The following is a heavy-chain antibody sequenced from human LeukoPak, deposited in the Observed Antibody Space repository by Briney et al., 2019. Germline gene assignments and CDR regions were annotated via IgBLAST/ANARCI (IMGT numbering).Heavy chain of an antibody. D-gene: IGHD2-2*01. CDR3: ARFSSSTSTPFGP. V-gene: IGHV4-38-2*02. Sequence: SETLSLTCTVSGYSIRSGYYWGWIRQPPGKGLEWIGNIYHSGSTYYNPSLKSRVTISVDTSKNQFSLNLSSVTAADTAVYYCARFSSSTSTPFGPWGQGTLVTVSS. CDR1: GYSIRSGYY. J-gene: IGHJ5*02. CDR2: IYHSGST.